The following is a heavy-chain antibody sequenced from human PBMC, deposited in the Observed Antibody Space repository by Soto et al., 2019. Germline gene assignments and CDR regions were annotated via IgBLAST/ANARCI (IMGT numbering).Heavy chain of an antibody. CDR2: IYYSGST. J-gene: IGHJ4*02. CDR1: GGSISSGGYY. V-gene: IGHV4-31*03. D-gene: IGHD3-22*01. Sequence: SETLSLTCTVSGGSISSGGYYWSWIRQHPGKGLEWIGYIYYSGSTYYNPSLKTRVTISVDTSKNQSSLKLSSVTAADTAVYYCARTLFDSSGYNRPISFDYSGQGTLVTVSS. CDR3: ARTLFDSSGYNRPISFDY.